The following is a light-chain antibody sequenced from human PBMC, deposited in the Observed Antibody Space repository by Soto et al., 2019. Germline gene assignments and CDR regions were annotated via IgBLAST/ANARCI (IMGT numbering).Light chain of an antibody. Sequence: QSVPTQPASVSGSPGQSITISCTGTSSDVGGYNYVSWYQQHPGEAPKFMIYDVSNRPSGVSNRFSGSKSGNTASLTISGLQAEDEADYYCCSYTTSNTRQIVFGTGTKVTVL. J-gene: IGLJ1*01. CDR3: CSYTTSNTRQIV. CDR1: SSDVGGYNY. V-gene: IGLV2-14*01. CDR2: DVS.